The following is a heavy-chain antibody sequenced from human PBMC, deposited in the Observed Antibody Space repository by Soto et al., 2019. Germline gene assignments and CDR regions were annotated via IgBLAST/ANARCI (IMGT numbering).Heavy chain of an antibody. Sequence: PSETLSLTCTVSGGSISSSSYYWGWIRQPPGKGLEWIGSIYYSGSTYYNPSLKSRVTISVDTSKNQFSLKLSSVTAADTAVYYCASAIEMATIGYYFDYWGQGTLVTVSS. D-gene: IGHD5-12*01. J-gene: IGHJ4*02. V-gene: IGHV4-39*01. CDR1: GGSISSSSYY. CDR3: ASAIEMATIGYYFDY. CDR2: IYYSGST.